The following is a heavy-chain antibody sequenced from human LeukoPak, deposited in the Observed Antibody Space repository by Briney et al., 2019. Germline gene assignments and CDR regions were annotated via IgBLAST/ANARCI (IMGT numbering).Heavy chain of an antibody. Sequence: GGSLRLSCAASGFTFGSYAMSWVRQAPGKGLEWVSAISGSGGSTYYADSVKGRFTISRDNSKNTLYLQMNSLRAEDTAVYYCAKLVKRIVVANTDYWGQGTLVTVSS. D-gene: IGHD3-22*01. CDR2: ISGSGGST. CDR1: GFTFGSYA. J-gene: IGHJ4*02. V-gene: IGHV3-23*01. CDR3: AKLVKRIVVANTDY.